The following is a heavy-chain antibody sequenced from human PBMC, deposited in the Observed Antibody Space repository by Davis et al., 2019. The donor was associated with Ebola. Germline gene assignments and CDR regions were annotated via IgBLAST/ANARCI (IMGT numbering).Heavy chain of an antibody. CDR3: AKGSGEYYYYGMDV. J-gene: IGHJ6*02. V-gene: IGHV1-69*04. Sequence: SVKVSCKASGGTFSSYAISWVRQAPGQGLEWMGRIIPILGIANYAQKFQGRVTITADKSTSTAYMELSSLRSEDTAVYYCAKGSGEYYYYGMDVWGQGTTVTVSS. CDR2: IIPILGIA. CDR1: GGTFSSYA. D-gene: IGHD1-14*01.